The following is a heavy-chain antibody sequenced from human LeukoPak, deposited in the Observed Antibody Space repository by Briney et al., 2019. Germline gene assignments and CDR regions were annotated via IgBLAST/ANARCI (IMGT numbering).Heavy chain of an antibody. CDR1: GGSFSGYY. D-gene: IGHD3-3*01. J-gene: IGHJ5*02. V-gene: IGHV4-34*01. CDR3: ARRVNDFWSGYYQRRYNWFDP. Sequence: PSETLSLTCAVYGGSFSGYYWSWIRQPPGKGLEWIGEINHSGSTNYSPSLKSRVTISVDTSKNQFSLKLSSVTAADTAVYYCARRVNDFWSGYYQRRYNWFDPWGQGTLVTVSS. CDR2: INHSGST.